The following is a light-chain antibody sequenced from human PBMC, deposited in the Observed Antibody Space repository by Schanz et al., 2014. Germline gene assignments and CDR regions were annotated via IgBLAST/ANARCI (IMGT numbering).Light chain of an antibody. J-gene: IGKJ4*01. V-gene: IGKV3-15*01. CDR3: QQYSKSPLT. CDR2: AAS. Sequence: EIVLTQSPATLSLSPGERATLSCRASQSVSSNLAWYQQKPGQAPRLLISAASTRATGIPARFSGSGSGTEFTLTISSLQSEDFAVYYCQQYSKSPLTFGGGTKVEI. CDR1: QSVSSN.